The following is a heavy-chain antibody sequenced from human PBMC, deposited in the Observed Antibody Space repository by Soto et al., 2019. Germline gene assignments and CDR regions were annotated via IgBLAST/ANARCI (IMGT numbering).Heavy chain of an antibody. CDR3: ARGEFSSSLYREPHFDS. CDR1: GGSISSGGYY. J-gene: IGHJ4*02. Sequence: PSETLSLTCTVSGGSISSGGYYWSWIRHHPGKGLEWIGYIFYSGSTFYSPSLKSRVTISVDTARNQFSLNLRSVTAADTAVYYCARGEFSSSLYREPHFDSWGQGTLVTVSS. V-gene: IGHV4-31*03. CDR2: IFYSGST. D-gene: IGHD6-13*01.